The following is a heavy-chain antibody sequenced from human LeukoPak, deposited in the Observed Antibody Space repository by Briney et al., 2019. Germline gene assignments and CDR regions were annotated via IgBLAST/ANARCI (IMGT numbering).Heavy chain of an antibody. CDR3: AKGSGSGSSWAQYSFYYMDV. Sequence: PGGSLRLSCAASGFTFSGYAMSWVRQAPGKGLEWVSAISGSGGSTYYADSVKGRFTISRDNSTNTLYLQMNSLRAEDSAVYYCAKGSGSGSSWAQYSFYYMDVWDKGTTVTVSS. D-gene: IGHD6-6*01. J-gene: IGHJ6*03. V-gene: IGHV3-23*01. CDR2: ISGSGGST. CDR1: GFTFSGYA.